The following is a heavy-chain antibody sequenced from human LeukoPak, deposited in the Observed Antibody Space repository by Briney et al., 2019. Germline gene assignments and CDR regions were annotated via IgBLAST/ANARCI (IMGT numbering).Heavy chain of an antibody. J-gene: IGHJ4*02. Sequence: SEALSLTCAVYGGSFSGYYWTWIRQPPGKGLEWVGEISHSGTTNYNTSLKSRVTISLDTSKNQFSLKLTSVTAADTAVYYCARGEHYSNYFDSWGQGTLVTVSS. D-gene: IGHD4-11*01. V-gene: IGHV4-34*01. CDR2: ISHSGTT. CDR3: ARGEHYSNYFDS. CDR1: GGSFSGYY.